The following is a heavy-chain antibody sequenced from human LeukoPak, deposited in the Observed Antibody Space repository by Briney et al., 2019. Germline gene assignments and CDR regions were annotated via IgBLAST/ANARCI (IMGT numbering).Heavy chain of an antibody. Sequence: PGGSLRLSCAASGFTFSNYGLHWVRQAPGKGLEWVAVIWHDGSNKYYADSVKGRFTISRDNSNNTLYLQMNSLRAEDTAVYYCAKDTGYYFYYIDVWGKGTTVTVSS. CDR3: AKDTGYYFYYIDV. J-gene: IGHJ6*03. D-gene: IGHD4-11*01. CDR2: IWHDGSNK. V-gene: IGHV3-33*06. CDR1: GFTFSNYG.